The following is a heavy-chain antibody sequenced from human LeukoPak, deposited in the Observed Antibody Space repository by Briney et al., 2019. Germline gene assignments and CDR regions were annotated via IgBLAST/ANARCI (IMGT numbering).Heavy chain of an antibody. CDR3: ARIGGYNWNEGYFDY. J-gene: IGHJ4*02. D-gene: IGHD1-1*01. CDR1: GGSISSYY. CDR2: IYYSGST. Sequence: SETLSLTCTVSGGSISSYYWSWIRQPPGKGLEWIGYIYYSGSTNYNPSLKSRVTISVDTSKNQFSLKLSSVTAADTAVYYCARIGGYNWNEGYFDYWGQGTLVTVSS. V-gene: IGHV4-59*01.